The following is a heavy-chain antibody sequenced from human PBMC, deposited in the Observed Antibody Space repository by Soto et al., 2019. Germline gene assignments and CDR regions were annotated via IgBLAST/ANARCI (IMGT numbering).Heavy chain of an antibody. V-gene: IGHV3-23*01. J-gene: IGHJ6*03. Sequence: GGSLRLSCAASGFTFSSYAMSWVRQAPGKGLEWVSAISGSGGSTYYADSVKGRFTISRDNSKNTLYLQMNSLRAEDTAVYYCAKDGCSGGSCPYYYYYYYMDVWGKGTTVTVSS. D-gene: IGHD2-15*01. CDR3: AKDGCSGGSCPYYYYYYYMDV. CDR2: ISGSGGST. CDR1: GFTFSSYA.